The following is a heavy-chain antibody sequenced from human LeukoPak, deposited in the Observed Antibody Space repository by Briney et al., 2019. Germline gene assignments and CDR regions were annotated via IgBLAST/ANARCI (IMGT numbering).Heavy chain of an antibody. Sequence: SVKSSCKASVGTFSNYAISWVRQAPGQGLEWMGRIIPIFGITNNAQKSKRRVKINTDESTRPAYMELSSLRPEDTSVYYCARGGEANYYDTSGYYLYYYWGQGTLVTVSS. CDR3: ARGGEANYYDTSGYYLYYY. J-gene: IGHJ4*02. V-gene: IGHV1-69*05. CDR2: IIPIFGIT. D-gene: IGHD3-22*01. CDR1: VGTFSNYA.